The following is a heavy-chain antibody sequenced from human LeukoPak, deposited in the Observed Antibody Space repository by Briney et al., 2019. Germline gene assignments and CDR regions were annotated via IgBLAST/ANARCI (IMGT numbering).Heavy chain of an antibody. V-gene: IGHV4-34*01. D-gene: IGHD1-26*01. CDR3: ARLRRVGATPFDY. Sequence: SETLSLTCTVSGGSISSYYWSWIRQPPGKGLEWIGEINHSGSTYYNPSLKSRVTISVDTSKNQFSLKLSSVTAADTAMYYCARLRRVGATPFDYWGQGTLVTVSS. J-gene: IGHJ4*02. CDR1: GGSISSYY. CDR2: INHSGST.